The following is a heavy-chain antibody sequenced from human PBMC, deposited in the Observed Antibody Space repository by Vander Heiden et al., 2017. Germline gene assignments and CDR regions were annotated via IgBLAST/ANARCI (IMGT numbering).Heavy chain of an antibody. CDR3: ARGTGRTGTTGGMDV. Sequence: QVRLQASCPVLVKSSLSLSLSCTVAACSISSGGYSWCGLRQHPGRRVECTEYIYCGGSTYYTASLKSRVTISGDTSKNQFSLKLSSVTAADTAVYYCARGTGRTGTTGGMDVWGQGTTVTVSS. J-gene: IGHJ6*02. D-gene: IGHD1-7*01. V-gene: IGHV4-31*03. CDR1: ACSISSGGYS. CDR2: IYCGGST.